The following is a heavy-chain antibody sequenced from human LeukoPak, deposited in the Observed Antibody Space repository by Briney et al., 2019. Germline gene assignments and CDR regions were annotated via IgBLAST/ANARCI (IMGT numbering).Heavy chain of an antibody. CDR1: GFTFDEYA. CDR3: AKDKSHSSWTSRYYYYALDV. V-gene: IGHV3-9*01. Sequence: GGSLRLSCAASGFTFDEYAIHWVRQAPGKGLEWVSGISWKSGIIGYADSVKGRFTISRDNAKNSLYLQMNSLRAEDTALYYCAKDKSHSSWTSRYYYYALDVWGQGTTVTVSS. CDR2: ISWKSGII. J-gene: IGHJ6*02. D-gene: IGHD6-19*01.